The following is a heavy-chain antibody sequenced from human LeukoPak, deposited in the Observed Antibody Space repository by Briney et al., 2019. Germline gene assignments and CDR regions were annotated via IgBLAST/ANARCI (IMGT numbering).Heavy chain of an antibody. Sequence: GGSLRLSCAASGFTLSNYAMSWVRQAPGKGLEWVSDISISSATYYADSVKGRFTISRDNSKNTLYLQMTNLRAEDTAVYYCATRHSYYFDYWGQGTLVTVSS. V-gene: IGHV3-23*01. CDR3: ATRHSYYFDY. J-gene: IGHJ4*02. CDR1: GFTLSNYA. CDR2: ISISSAT. D-gene: IGHD3-3*02.